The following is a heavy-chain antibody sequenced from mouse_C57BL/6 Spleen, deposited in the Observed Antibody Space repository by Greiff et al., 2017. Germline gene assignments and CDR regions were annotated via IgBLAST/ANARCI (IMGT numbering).Heavy chain of an antibody. CDR1: GYTFTSYW. J-gene: IGHJ4*01. D-gene: IGHD1-1*01. Sequence: QVQLKQPGAELVKPGASVKLSCKASGYTFTSYWMHWVKQRPGQGLEWIGMIHPNSGSTNYNEKFKSKATLTVDKSSSTAYMQLSSLTSEDSAVYYCARRDWGDSSYYYAMDYWGQGTSVTVSS. CDR2: IHPNSGST. CDR3: ARRDWGDSSYYYAMDY. V-gene: IGHV1-64*01.